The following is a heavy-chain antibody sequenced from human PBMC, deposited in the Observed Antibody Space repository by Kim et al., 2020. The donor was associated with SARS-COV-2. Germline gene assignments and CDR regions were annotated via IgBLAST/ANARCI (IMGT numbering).Heavy chain of an antibody. D-gene: IGHD2-8*01. V-gene: IGHV4-61*01. CDR1: GGSVSSGSYY. CDR3: ARDNDPGAFDI. Sequence: SETLSLTCTVSGGSVSSGSYYWSWIRQPPGKGLEWIGYIYYSGSTNYNPSLKSRVTISVDTSKNQFSLKLSSVTAADTAVYYCARDNDPGAFDIWGQGTMVTVSS. J-gene: IGHJ3*02. CDR2: IYYSGST.